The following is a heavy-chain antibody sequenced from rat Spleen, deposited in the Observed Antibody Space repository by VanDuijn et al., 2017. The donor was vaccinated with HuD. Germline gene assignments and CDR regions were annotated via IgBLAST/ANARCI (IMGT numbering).Heavy chain of an antibody. CDR1: DFTFSNYY. J-gene: IGHJ3*01. CDR2: ISTSGDST. CDR3: ARHGGLRNWFAY. Sequence: EVQLVESGGGLVQPGRSMKLSCAASDFTFSNYYMAWVRQAPARGLEWVASISTSGDSTYYRDSVKGRFTVSRDDASSTLYLQMDSLRSDDTATYYCARHGGLRNWFAYWGQGTLVTVSS. V-gene: IGHV5-25*01.